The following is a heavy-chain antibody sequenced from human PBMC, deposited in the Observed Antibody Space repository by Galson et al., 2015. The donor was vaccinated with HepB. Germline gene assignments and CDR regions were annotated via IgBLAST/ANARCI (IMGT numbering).Heavy chain of an antibody. CDR2: ISYDGSNK. CDR1: GFTFSSYA. J-gene: IGHJ4*02. D-gene: IGHD5-12*01. Sequence: SLRLSCAASGFTFSSYAMHWVRQAPGKGLEWVAVISYDGSNKYYADSVKGRFTISRDNSKNTLYLQMNSLRAEDTAVYYCAKAPGAWLRPSGYYFDYWGQGTLVTVSS. CDR3: AKAPGAWLRPSGYYFDY. V-gene: IGHV3-30*04.